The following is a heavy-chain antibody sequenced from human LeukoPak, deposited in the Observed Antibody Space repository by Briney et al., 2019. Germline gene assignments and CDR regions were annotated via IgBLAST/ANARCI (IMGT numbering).Heavy chain of an antibody. V-gene: IGHV4-34*01. Sequence: PSETLSLTCAVYGGSFSGYYWSWIRQPPGKGLEWIGEINHSGSTNYNPSLKSRVTISVDTSKNQFSLKLSSMTAADTAVYYCARQVYDYGDYVSYYYYYMDVWGKGTTVTVSS. CDR2: INHSGST. CDR3: ARQVYDYGDYVSYYYYYMDV. D-gene: IGHD4-17*01. J-gene: IGHJ6*03. CDR1: GGSFSGYY.